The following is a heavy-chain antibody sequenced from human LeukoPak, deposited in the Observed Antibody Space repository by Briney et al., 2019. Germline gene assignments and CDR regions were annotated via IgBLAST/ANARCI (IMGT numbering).Heavy chain of an antibody. J-gene: IGHJ6*04. CDR3: ARGAVAELDV. D-gene: IGHD6-19*01. Sequence: KPSETLSLTCAVYGGSFSGYYWSWIRQPPGKGLEWIGEINHSGSTNYNPSLKSRVTISVDTSKNQFSLKLSSVTAADTAVYYCARGAVAELDVWGKGTTVTISS. CDR1: GGSFSGYY. CDR2: INHSGST. V-gene: IGHV4-34*01.